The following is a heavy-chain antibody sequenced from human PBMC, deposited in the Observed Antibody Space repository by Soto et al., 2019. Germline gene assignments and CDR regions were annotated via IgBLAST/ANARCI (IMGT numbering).Heavy chain of an antibody. J-gene: IGHJ4*02. CDR3: ASQQYYYDSSGYYFVDY. Sequence: ASETLSLTCTVSGGSISSGDYYWSWIRQPPGKGLEWIGYIYYSGSTYYNPSLKSRVTISVDTSKNQFSLKLSSVTAADTAVYYCASQQYYYDSSGYYFVDYWGQGTLVTVSS. CDR2: IYYSGST. CDR1: GGSISSGDYY. D-gene: IGHD3-22*01. V-gene: IGHV4-30-4*01.